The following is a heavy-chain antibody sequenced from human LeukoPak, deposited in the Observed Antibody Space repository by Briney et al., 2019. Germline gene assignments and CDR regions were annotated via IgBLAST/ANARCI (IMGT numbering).Heavy chain of an antibody. D-gene: IGHD3-22*01. CDR2: INPSGGST. CDR3: ARGYYDSRGQPDYYYYGMDV. CDR1: GYTFTSYY. V-gene: IGHV1-46*01. Sequence: ASVKVSCKASGYTFTSYYMHWVRQAPGQGLEWMGIINPSGGSTSYAQKFQGRVTITADKFTSTAYMELSSLRSEDTAVYYCARGYYDSRGQPDYYYYGMDVWGQGTTVTVSS. J-gene: IGHJ6*02.